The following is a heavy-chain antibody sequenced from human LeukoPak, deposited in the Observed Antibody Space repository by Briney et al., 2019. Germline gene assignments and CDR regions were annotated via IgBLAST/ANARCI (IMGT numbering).Heavy chain of an antibody. CDR3: ASGSTGTTVGYFDY. Sequence: GGSLRLSCAASGFTFSSYAISWVRQAPGKGLEWVSVISASGGRTSYADSVKGRFTVSRDNSKNTLYLQMNSLRAEDTAVYYCASGSTGTTVGYFDYWGQGTLVTVSS. CDR1: GFTFSSYA. V-gene: IGHV3-23*01. CDR2: ISASGGRT. J-gene: IGHJ4*02. D-gene: IGHD1-7*01.